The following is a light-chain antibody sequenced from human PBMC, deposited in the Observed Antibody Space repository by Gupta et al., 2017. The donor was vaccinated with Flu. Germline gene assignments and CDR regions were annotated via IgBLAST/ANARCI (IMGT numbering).Light chain of an antibody. CDR3: QQDNDLSPWT. J-gene: IGKJ1*01. CDR2: KAS. V-gene: IGKV1-5*03. CDR1: QSISW. Sequence: DIQMTQSPSTLSASVGDRVTITCRASQSISWLAWYQQKPGQAPRLLIYKASTLESGVPSRFSGSGSGTEFTLTISSLQPDDFATYYCQQDNDLSPWTFGQGTKVEIK.